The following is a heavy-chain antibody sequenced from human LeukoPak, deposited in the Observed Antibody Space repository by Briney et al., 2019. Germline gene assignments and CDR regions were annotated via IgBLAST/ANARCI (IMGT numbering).Heavy chain of an antibody. D-gene: IGHD6-19*01. CDR3: AGRVYSSGWQSTDVSDY. CDR1: GFTVSSNY. CDR2: IYSGGST. V-gene: IGHV3-53*04. Sequence: GGSLRLSCAASGFTVSSNYMSWVRQAPGKGLQWVSVIYSGGSTYYADSVKGRFTISRHNSKNTLYLQMNSLRAEDAALYYCAGRVYSSGWQSTDVSDYWGQGTLVTVSS. J-gene: IGHJ4*02.